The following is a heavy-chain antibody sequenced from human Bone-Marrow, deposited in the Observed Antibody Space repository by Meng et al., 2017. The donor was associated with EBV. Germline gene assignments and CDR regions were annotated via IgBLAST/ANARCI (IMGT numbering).Heavy chain of an antibody. CDR2: ISADKGNR. D-gene: IGHD6-13*01. CDR1: GYTFTSYA. J-gene: IGHJ4*02. Sequence: QVQLVQSGFEVKKPGASVRVSCKTSGYTFTSYAISWVRQAPGQGLEWMGWISADKGNRNYAQKFQDRVTLTTDTSTRTAYMELRSLRSDDTAVYFCARDLGYTSSCHDYWGQGTLVTVSS. CDR3: ARDLGYTSSCHDY. V-gene: IGHV1-18*01.